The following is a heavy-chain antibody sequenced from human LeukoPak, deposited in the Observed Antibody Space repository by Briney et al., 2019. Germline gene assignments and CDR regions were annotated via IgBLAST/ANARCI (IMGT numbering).Heavy chain of an antibody. D-gene: IGHD2-8*01. Sequence: PGGSLRLSCVASGFAFSTYAMNWVRQAPGKGLEWVAVISDDGRHNYYADSVKGRFTISRDNSKSTLYLQMNSLRDDDSAAYFCARVYLERLTAGYFDHWGQGTQVTVSS. V-gene: IGHV3-30*04. J-gene: IGHJ4*02. CDR1: GFAFSTYA. CDR3: ARVYLERLTAGYFDH. CDR2: ISDDGRHN.